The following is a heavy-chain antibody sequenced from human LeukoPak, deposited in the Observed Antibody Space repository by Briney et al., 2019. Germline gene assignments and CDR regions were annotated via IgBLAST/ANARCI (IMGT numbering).Heavy chain of an antibody. CDR1: GFTFSSYE. CDR2: ISSSGSTI. D-gene: IGHD3-10*01. CDR3: AKVKFGGNYYGSGSYFDY. J-gene: IGHJ4*02. V-gene: IGHV3-48*03. Sequence: GGSLRLSCAASGFTFSSYEMNWVRQAPGKGLEWVSYISSSGSTIYYADSVKGRFTISRDNSKNTLYLQMNSLRAEDTAVYYCAKVKFGGNYYGSGSYFDYWGQGTLVTVSS.